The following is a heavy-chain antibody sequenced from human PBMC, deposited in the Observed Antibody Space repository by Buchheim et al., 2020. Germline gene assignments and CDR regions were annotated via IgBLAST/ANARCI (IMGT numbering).Heavy chain of an antibody. V-gene: IGHV3-48*01. CDR3: ARAPERWRSHSYMDV. CDR1: GFTVSSFS. Sequence: EVQLVESGGALVQPGGSLRLSCAASGFTVSSFSMNWVRQAPGKGLEWVSSTSSSDYTTYYVDSVKGRFTMSRDIAKNSLYLQMNSLRAEDTAIYYCARAPERWRSHSYMDVWGKGTT. J-gene: IGHJ6*03. CDR2: TSSSDYTT. D-gene: IGHD1-1*01.